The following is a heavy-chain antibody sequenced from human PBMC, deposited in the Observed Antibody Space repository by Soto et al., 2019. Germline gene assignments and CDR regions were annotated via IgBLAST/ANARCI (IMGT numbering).Heavy chain of an antibody. J-gene: IGHJ5*02. D-gene: IGHD3-22*01. CDR1: GGSISSSSYY. CDR3: ARLSLYYYDSSGYLGPPSWFDP. CDR2: IYYSGST. V-gene: IGHV4-39*01. Sequence: SSETLSLTCTVSGGSISSSSYYWGWIRQPPGKGLEWIGSIYYSGSTYYNPSLKSRVTISVDTSKNQFSLKLSSVTAADTAVYYCARLSLYYYDSSGYLGPPSWFDPWGQGTLVTVS.